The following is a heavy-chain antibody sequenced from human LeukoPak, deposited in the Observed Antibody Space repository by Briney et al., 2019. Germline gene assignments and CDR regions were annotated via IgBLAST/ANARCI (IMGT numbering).Heavy chain of an antibody. Sequence: ASVKVSCKVSGYTLTELSMHWVRQAPGKGLEWMGGFDPEDGETTYAQKFQGRVTMTEDTSTDTAYMELSSLRSEDTAVYYCATANANTLFYYYGMDVWGQGTTVTVSS. D-gene: IGHD2-2*02. CDR2: FDPEDGET. CDR1: GYTLTELS. V-gene: IGHV1-24*01. CDR3: ATANANTLFYYYGMDV. J-gene: IGHJ6*02.